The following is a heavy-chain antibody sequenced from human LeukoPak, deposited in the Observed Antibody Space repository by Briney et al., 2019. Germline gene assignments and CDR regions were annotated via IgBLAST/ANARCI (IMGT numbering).Heavy chain of an antibody. CDR3: ARTGKPDSSGYDAFDI. V-gene: IGHV3-33*03. CDR1: GFTFRTCG. D-gene: IGHD3-22*01. J-gene: IGHJ3*02. CDR2: DGTNT. Sequence: GGSLRLSCAASGFTFRTCGMHWVRQAPGKGLEWVAIDGTNTYYADSVKGRFTISRDSAKNSLYLQMDSLRAEDTAVYYCARTGKPDSSGYDAFDIWGQGTMVTVSS.